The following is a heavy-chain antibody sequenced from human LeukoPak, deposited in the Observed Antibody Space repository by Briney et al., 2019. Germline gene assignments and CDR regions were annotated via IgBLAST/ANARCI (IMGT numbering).Heavy chain of an antibody. CDR3: ARKDGDY. CDR1: GGSITSSSYY. Sequence: PETLSLTCTVSGGSITSSSYYWGWIRQPPGKGLEWIGSIYYSGSTYYNPSLKSRVTISVDTSKNQLYLNLRYVTAADTAVYYCARKDGDYWGQGTLVTVSS. V-gene: IGHV4-39*07. J-gene: IGHJ4*02. CDR2: IYYSGST.